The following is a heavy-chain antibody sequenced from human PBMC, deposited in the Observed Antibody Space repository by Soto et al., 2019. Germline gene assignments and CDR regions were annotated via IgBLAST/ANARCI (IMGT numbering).Heavy chain of an antibody. CDR3: VGYYYNTRGYYYDY. J-gene: IGHJ4*02. D-gene: IGHD3-22*01. CDR1: GGTFSSFA. V-gene: IGHV1-69*18. Sequence: QVQLVQSGAEVKKPGSSVKVSCKASGGTFSSFAISWVRQAPGQGLEWMARIIPIFDTANYAQKFQGRVTITADESTSTAYMELSSLISEDTAVYYCVGYYYNTRGYYYDYWGQGTLVTVSS. CDR2: IIPIFDTA.